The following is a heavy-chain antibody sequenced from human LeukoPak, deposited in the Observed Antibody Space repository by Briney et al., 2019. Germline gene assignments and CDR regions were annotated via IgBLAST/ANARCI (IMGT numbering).Heavy chain of an antibody. CDR3: ARTYSSFDY. CDR1: GFTFSSYW. J-gene: IGHJ4*02. Sequence: GGSLRLSCAASGFTFSSYWMHWVRQAPGKGLVWVSRINNDGSTTAYADSVKGRFTISRDNTKNTLYLQMNSLRAEDTAVYYCARTYSSFDYWGQGTLVTVSS. V-gene: IGHV3-74*01. D-gene: IGHD6-19*01. CDR2: INNDGSTT.